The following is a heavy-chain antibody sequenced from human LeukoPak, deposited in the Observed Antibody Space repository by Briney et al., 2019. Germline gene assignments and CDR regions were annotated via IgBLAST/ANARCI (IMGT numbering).Heavy chain of an antibody. CDR1: GYTFTSYG. CDR2: ISAYNGNT. Sequence: ASVKVSCKASGYTFTSYGISWVRQAPGQGLEWMGWISAYNGNTNYAQKLQGRVTMTTDTSTSTAYMELRSLRSDDTAVYYCARVHWNPYYYYYMDVWGKGTTVTVSS. D-gene: IGHD1-1*01. V-gene: IGHV1-18*01. J-gene: IGHJ6*03. CDR3: ARVHWNPYYYYYMDV.